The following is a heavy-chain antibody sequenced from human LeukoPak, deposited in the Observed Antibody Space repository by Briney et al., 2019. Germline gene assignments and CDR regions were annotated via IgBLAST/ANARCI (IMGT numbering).Heavy chain of an antibody. CDR3: ARVLRSGYHRVDY. CDR2: IYYSGST. Sequence: PSQTLSLTCTVSGGSISSGGYYWSWIRQHPGKGLEWIGYIYYSGSTYYNPSLKSRVTISVDTSKNQFSLKLSSVTAADTAVYYSARVLRSGYHRVDYWGQGTLVTVSS. J-gene: IGHJ4*02. V-gene: IGHV4-31*03. D-gene: IGHD5-12*01. CDR1: GGSISSGGYY.